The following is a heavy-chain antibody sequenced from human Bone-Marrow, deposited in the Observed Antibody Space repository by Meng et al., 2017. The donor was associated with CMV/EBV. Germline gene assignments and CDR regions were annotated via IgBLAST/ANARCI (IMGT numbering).Heavy chain of an antibody. J-gene: IGHJ6*02. CDR3: AKDSYYDILTGYYYYYYGMDV. V-gene: IGHV3-23*03. Sequence: EPLSLTCAVYGGSFSGYYWSWVRQAPGKGLEWVSVIYSGGSSTYYADSVKGRFTISRDNSKNTLYLQMNSLRAEDTAVYYCAKDSYYDILTGYYYYYYGMDVWGQGTTVTVSS. D-gene: IGHD3-9*01. CDR1: GGSFSGYY. CDR2: IYSGGSST.